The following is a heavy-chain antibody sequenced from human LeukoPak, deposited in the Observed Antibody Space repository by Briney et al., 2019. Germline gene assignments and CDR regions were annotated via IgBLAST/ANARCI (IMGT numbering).Heavy chain of an antibody. V-gene: IGHV2-70*11. CDR2: IDWDDDK. CDR1: GFSLTTNQVG. D-gene: IGHD6-19*01. Sequence: RESGPTLVNPSQTLTLTCTFSGFSLTTNQVGVGWIRQPPGKALEWLARIDWDDDKYYSTSLKTRLTISKDTSKNQVVLTMTNMDPVDTATYYCARTKYSSGWRYFYRYYYMDVWGKGTTVTVSS. J-gene: IGHJ6*03. CDR3: ARTKYSSGWRYFYRYYYMDV.